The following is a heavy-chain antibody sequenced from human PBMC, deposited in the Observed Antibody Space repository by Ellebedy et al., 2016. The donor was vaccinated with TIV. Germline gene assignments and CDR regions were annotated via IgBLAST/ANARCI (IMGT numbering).Heavy chain of an antibody. CDR2: VSNDGSIK. Sequence: GGSLRLXXAASGFTVSSNYMNWVRQAPGKGLEWVAVVSNDGSIKYYADSVKGRFTISRDNSKNTLYLQMNSLRPEDTAVYYCARGFVTTVNSMDVWGQGTMVTVSS. CDR1: GFTVSSNY. CDR3: ARGFVTTVNSMDV. V-gene: IGHV3-30*03. D-gene: IGHD4-17*01. J-gene: IGHJ6*02.